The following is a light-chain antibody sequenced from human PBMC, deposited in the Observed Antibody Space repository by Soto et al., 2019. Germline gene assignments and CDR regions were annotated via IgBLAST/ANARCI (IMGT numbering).Light chain of an antibody. CDR1: QNVNSN. CDR3: QQYNTLNT. V-gene: IGKV3-15*01. J-gene: IGKJ2*01. Sequence: EIAMTQSPATLSVSPGQRVTLSCRASQNVNSNLAWYQQKPGQAPRLVMFNASTRATDIPARFSGSGSGTQFTLTISSLQSEDFATYYCQQYNTLNTFGQGTRLEIK. CDR2: NAS.